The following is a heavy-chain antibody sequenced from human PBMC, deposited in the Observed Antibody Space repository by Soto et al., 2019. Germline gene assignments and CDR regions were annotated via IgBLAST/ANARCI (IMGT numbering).Heavy chain of an antibody. J-gene: IGHJ5*02. CDR3: ARDAPFTDRFGTSWFDP. V-gene: IGHV4-30-2*01. D-gene: IGHD3-16*01. CDR1: GGSISSGGYS. Sequence: QLQLQESGSGLVKPSQTLSLTCAVSGGSISSGGYSWSWIRQPPGKGLEWIGYIYHSGSTYYNPSLKSRVTISVDRSKNQFSLKLSSVTAADTAVYYSARDAPFTDRFGTSWFDPWGQGTLVTVSS. CDR2: IYHSGST.